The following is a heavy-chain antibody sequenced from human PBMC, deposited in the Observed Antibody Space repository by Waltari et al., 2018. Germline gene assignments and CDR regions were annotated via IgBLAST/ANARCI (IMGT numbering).Heavy chain of an antibody. CDR2: IIPILGIA. V-gene: IGHV1-69*02. CDR1: GGTFSSYT. J-gene: IGHJ4*02. D-gene: IGHD5-18*01. CDR3: ASGTAMVTFV. Sequence: QVQLVQSGAEVKKPGSSVKVSCKASGGTFSSYTISWVRQAPGQGLEWMGRIIPILGIANYAQKFQGRVTITADKSTSTAYMELSGLRSEDTAVYYCASGTAMVTFVWGQGTLVTVSS.